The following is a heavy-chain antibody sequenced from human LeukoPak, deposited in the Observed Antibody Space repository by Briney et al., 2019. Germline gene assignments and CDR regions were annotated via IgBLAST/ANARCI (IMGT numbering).Heavy chain of an antibody. Sequence: ASVKVSCKASGGTFSSYAISWVRQAPGQGLEWMGGIIPIFGTANYAQKFQGRVTITADESTSTAYMELSSLRSDDTAVYYCARLSHGGKSRNAFDIWGQGTMVTVSS. CDR1: GGTFSSYA. D-gene: IGHD4-23*01. J-gene: IGHJ3*02. V-gene: IGHV1-69*13. CDR3: ARLSHGGKSRNAFDI. CDR2: IIPIFGTA.